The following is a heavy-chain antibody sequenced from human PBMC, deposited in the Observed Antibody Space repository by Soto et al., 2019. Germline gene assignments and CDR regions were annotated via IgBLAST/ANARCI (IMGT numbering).Heavy chain of an antibody. V-gene: IGHV3-23*01. CDR2: ISGSGGST. Sequence: GGSLRLSCAASGFTFSSYAMSWVRQAPGKGLEWVSAISGSGGSTYYADSVKGRFTISRDTSKNTLYLQMNSLRAEDTAVYYCAKVHITGGSYYYGMDVWGQGTTVTVSS. CDR1: GFTFSSYA. CDR3: AKVHITGGSYYYGMDV. D-gene: IGHD2-8*02. J-gene: IGHJ6*02.